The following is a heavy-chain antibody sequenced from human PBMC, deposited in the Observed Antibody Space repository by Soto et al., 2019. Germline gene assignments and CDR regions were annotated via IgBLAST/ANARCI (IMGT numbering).Heavy chain of an antibody. J-gene: IGHJ4*02. V-gene: IGHV3-43D*04. D-gene: IGHD1-26*01. CDR3: AKGISYLASLDS. CDR2: ISWDGDTI. Sequence: LSCAASGFTFDEYAMHWVRQSPGKGLEWVSLISWDGDTIFYADSVKGRFTISRDNNKNSLYLQMTSLRSEDTAFYYCAKGISYLASLDSWGQGTLVTVSS. CDR1: GFTFDEYA.